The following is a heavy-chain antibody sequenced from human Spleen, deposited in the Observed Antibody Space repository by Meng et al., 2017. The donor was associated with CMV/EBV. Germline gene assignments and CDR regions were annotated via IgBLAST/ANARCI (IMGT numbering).Heavy chain of an antibody. CDR3: ARGKQDAWELLAY. CDR2: IDDSGST. J-gene: IGHJ4*02. V-gene: IGHV4-4*02. CDR1: GVSISSNIR. D-gene: IGHD1-26*01. Sequence: QVQLQESGPXLVKPXXXLSLTCGVSGVSISSNIRWTWVRQPPGKGLEWIGDIDDSGSTNYNPSLNSRISISLDKSKNHFSLKVNSVTAADTAVYYCARGKQDAWELLAYWGQGALGTVSS.